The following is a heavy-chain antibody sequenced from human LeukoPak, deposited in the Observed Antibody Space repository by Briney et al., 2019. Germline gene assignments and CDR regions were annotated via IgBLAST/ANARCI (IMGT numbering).Heavy chain of an antibody. V-gene: IGHV3-30*02. CDR2: IRYDGSNK. D-gene: IGHD4-17*01. J-gene: IGHJ4*02. CDR3: AKVPTSVTSYFDY. CDR1: GFTFSSYG. Sequence: GGSLRLSCAASGFTFSSYGMHWVRQAPGKGLEWVAFIRYDGSNKYYADSVKGRFTISRDNSKNTLYLQMNSLRAEGTAVYYCAKVPTSVTSYFDYWGQGTLVTVSS.